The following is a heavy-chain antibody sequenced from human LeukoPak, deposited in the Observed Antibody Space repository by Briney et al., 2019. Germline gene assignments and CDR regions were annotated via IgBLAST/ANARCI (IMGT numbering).Heavy chain of an antibody. CDR3: ARDPRSGSYDY. D-gene: IGHD1-26*01. CDR1: GFTFTSYS. Sequence: GGSLRLSCAASGFTFTSYSMNWVRQAPGKGLEWVSYITTSSSTINYADSVKGRFTISRDNAKNSLCLQMNSLRAEDTAVYNCARDPRSGSYDYWGQGTLVTVSS. J-gene: IGHJ4*02. V-gene: IGHV3-48*04. CDR2: ITTSSSTI.